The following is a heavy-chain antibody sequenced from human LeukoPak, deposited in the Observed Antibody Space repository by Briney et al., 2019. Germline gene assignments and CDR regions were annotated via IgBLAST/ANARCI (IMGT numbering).Heavy chain of an antibody. CDR1: GFTFSSYA. D-gene: IGHD6-19*01. J-gene: IGHJ3*02. Sequence: PGGSLRLSCAASGFTFSSYAMSWVRQAPGKGLEWVSVISGSGGTTYYADSVKGRFTISRDNSKNTLYLQMNSLRAEDTAVYYCAKKSEQWLVPDAFDIWGQGTMVTVSS. CDR2: ISGSGGTT. CDR3: AKKSEQWLVPDAFDI. V-gene: IGHV3-23*01.